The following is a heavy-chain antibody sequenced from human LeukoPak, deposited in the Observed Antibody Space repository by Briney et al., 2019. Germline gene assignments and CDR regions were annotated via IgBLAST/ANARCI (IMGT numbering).Heavy chain of an antibody. J-gene: IGHJ5*02. CDR3: ARGIAAAGYNWFDP. CDR2: IYYSGST. CDR1: GGSISSSSYY. V-gene: IGHV4-39*07. D-gene: IGHD6-13*01. Sequence: SETLSLTCTVSGGSISSSSYYRGWIRQPPGKGLEWIGSIYYSGSTYYNPSLKSRVTISVDTSKNQFSLKLSSVTAADTAVYYCARGIAAAGYNWFDPWGQGTLVTVSS.